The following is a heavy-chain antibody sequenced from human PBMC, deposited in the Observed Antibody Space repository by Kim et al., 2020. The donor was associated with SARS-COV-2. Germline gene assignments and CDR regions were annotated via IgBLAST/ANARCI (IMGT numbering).Heavy chain of an antibody. J-gene: IGHJ6*02. CDR3: ARGYGSGSPYGMDV. Sequence: NPSPKSRVTISVDRSKTQSSLKLSSVTAADTAVYYCARGYGSGSPYGMDVWGQGTTVTVSS. V-gene: IGHV4-30-2*01. D-gene: IGHD3-10*01.